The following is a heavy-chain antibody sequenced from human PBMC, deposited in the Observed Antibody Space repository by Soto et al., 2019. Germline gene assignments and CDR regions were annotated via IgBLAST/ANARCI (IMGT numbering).Heavy chain of an antibody. CDR1: GFTFSGYW. J-gene: IGHJ5*02. Sequence: GGSLRLSCAASGFTFSGYWMSWVRQAPGKGLEWVANIKQDEREKYYVDSVKGRFTISRDNSKNTLYLQMNSLRAEDTAVYYCAKGPTATVVRAWFDPWGQGTLVTVSS. V-gene: IGHV3-7*03. CDR2: IKQDEREK. CDR3: AKGPTATVVRAWFDP. D-gene: IGHD4-17*01.